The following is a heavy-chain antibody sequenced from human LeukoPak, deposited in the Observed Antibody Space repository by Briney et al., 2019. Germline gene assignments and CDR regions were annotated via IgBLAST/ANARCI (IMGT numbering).Heavy chain of an antibody. CDR3: TTDYEILGATSGISYYFDY. J-gene: IGHJ4*02. Sequence: GGSLRLSCAASGFTFSSYGMHWVRQAPGKGLEWVAVISYDGSNKYYADSVKGRFTISRDNSKNTLYLQMNSLRAEDTAVYYCTTDYEILGATSGISYYFDYWGQGTLVTVSS. D-gene: IGHD1-26*01. CDR1: GFTFSSYG. V-gene: IGHV3-30*03. CDR2: ISYDGSNK.